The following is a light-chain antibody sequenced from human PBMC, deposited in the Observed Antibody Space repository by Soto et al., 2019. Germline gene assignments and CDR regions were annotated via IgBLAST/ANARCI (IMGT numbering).Light chain of an antibody. V-gene: IGLV4-60*02. CDR2: LEGSGSY. J-gene: IGLJ3*02. CDR3: ETWDSNTHTV. CDR1: SGHSSYI. Sequence: QSVLTQSSSASASLGSSVKLTCTLSSGHSSYIIAWHQQQPGKAPRYLVKLEGSGSYNKGSGVPDRFSGSSSGADRYLTISTLQFEDEADYYCETWDSNTHTVFGGGTKLTVL.